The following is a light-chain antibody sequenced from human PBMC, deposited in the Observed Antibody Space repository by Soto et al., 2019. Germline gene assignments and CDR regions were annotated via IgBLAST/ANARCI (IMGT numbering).Light chain of an antibody. J-gene: IGKJ1*01. Sequence: ETVMTQSPATLSVSPGERATLSCRASQSVNSNLAWYQQKLGQAPRVLIFDASTRATGIPARFSGSGSGTEFSLTINSLQSEDFAVYYCQEYNTWPWTFGQGTKVEIK. V-gene: IGKV3-15*01. CDR1: QSVNSN. CDR3: QEYNTWPWT. CDR2: DAS.